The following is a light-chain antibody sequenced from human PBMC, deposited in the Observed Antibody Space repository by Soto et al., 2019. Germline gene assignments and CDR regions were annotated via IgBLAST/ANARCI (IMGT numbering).Light chain of an antibody. J-gene: IGKJ1*01. CDR1: QRLYNYQ. CDR2: NTT. CDR3: QAYGIPYS. Sequence: VVLTQSPGTLSLSPGERATLSCRASQRLYNYQVAWYQQKPGQAPRLVIYNTTARAPGVPDRFSNRGYGQEIALTISALEREYCAVYYCQAYGIPYSFRQGPKA. V-gene: IGKV3-20*01.